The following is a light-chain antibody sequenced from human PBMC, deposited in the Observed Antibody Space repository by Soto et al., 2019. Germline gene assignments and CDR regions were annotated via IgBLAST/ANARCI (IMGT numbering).Light chain of an antibody. Sequence: QSVLTQPASVSGSPGQSITISCTGTSSDIGCYKHVSWYQQHPGKAPKLMIYEVSNRPSGVSNRFSGSKSGNTASLTISGLQADDEADYYCSSYTTSSTQVFGTGTKVTVL. V-gene: IGLV2-14*01. CDR2: EVS. J-gene: IGLJ1*01. CDR1: SSDIGCYKH. CDR3: SSYTTSSTQV.